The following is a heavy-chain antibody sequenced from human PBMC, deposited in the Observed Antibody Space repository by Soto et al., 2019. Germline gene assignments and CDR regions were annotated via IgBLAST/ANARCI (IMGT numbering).Heavy chain of an antibody. V-gene: IGHV3-30*18. CDR3: AKDVGYYTNGVCLYNWFDH. D-gene: IGHD2-8*01. CDR1: GFTFNSYG. J-gene: IGHJ5*02. Sequence: QVQLVESGGVVVQHGRSLRLSCAASGFTFNSYGIHCVRQAPGKALEWVAVISYDGNNIYYGDSVQGRFTISRDNSKNTIYLQMNSLRAEDTAVYYCAKDVGYYTNGVCLYNWFDHWGQGTLVTVSS. CDR2: ISYDGNNI.